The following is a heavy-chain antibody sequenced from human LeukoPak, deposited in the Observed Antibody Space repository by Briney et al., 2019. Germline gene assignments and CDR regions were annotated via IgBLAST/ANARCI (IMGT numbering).Heavy chain of an antibody. J-gene: IGHJ5*02. V-gene: IGHV1-69*13. Sequence: SVKVSCKASGGTFNNYAISWVRQAPGQGLEWMGGINPIFGTATYAQKFQGRVTITADESTSTAYMDLSSLRSEDTAVYYCARWEWELLRNWFDPWGQGTLVTVSS. CDR3: ARWEWELLRNWFDP. CDR2: INPIFGTA. D-gene: IGHD1-26*01. CDR1: GGTFNNYA.